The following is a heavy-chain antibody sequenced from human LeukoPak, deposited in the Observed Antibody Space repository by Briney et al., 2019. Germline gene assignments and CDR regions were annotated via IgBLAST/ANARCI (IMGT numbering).Heavy chain of an antibody. CDR2: ISPYNGNT. D-gene: IGHD3-9*01. CDR3: ARGSKARHFDWLARNYYYFMDV. V-gene: IGHV1-18*01. CDR1: GYTFINFG. J-gene: IGHJ6*03. Sequence: ASVKVSCKASGYTFINFGINWVRQAPRQGLEWMGWISPYNGNTYSAQKFQRRVTMTTETSTNTAYMELRSLRCEDTAVYYCARGSKARHFDWLARNYYYFMDVWGKGTTVTISS.